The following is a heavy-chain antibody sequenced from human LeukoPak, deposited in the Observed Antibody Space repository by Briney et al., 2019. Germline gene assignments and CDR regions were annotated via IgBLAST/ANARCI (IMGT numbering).Heavy chain of an antibody. D-gene: IGHD2-2*01. J-gene: IGHJ4*02. Sequence: GGSLRLSCAASGFTFSSYWMHWVRQAPGKGLVWVSRINSDGSSTSYADSVKGRFTISRDNSKNTLYLQMNSLRAEDTAVYYCAKEIAPAAMSSYYFDYWGQGTLVTVSS. CDR3: AKEIAPAAMSSYYFDY. CDR1: GFTFSSYW. V-gene: IGHV3-74*01. CDR2: INSDGSST.